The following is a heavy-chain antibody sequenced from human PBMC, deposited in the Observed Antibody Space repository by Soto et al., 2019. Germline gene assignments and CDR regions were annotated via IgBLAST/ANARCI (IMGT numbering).Heavy chain of an antibody. Sequence: PGGSLRLSCAASGFAFGSYWMHWVRQAPGKGLVWVARISQDGTIATQADSVKGRFTISRDNSKNTLYLQMNSLRSEDTAVYYCARGFYDFWSGYSPPAYWGQGTLVTVSS. CDR1: GFAFGSYW. J-gene: IGHJ4*02. D-gene: IGHD3-3*01. V-gene: IGHV3-74*01. CDR3: ARGFYDFWSGYSPPAY. CDR2: ISQDGTIA.